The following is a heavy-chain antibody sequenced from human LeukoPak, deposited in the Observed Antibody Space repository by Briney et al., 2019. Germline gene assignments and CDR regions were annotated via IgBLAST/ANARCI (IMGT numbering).Heavy chain of an antibody. CDR3: AKDQPPGPLKYYDYVWGSDAFDI. J-gene: IGHJ3*02. CDR1: GFTFSSYS. D-gene: IGHD3-16*01. CDR2: ISSSSSYI. Sequence: PGGSLRLSCAASGFTFSSYSMNWVRQAPGKGLEWVSSISSSSSYIYYADSVKGRFTISRDNSKNTLYLQMNSLRAEDTAVYYCAKDQPPGPLKYYDYVWGSDAFDIWGQGTMVTVSS. V-gene: IGHV3-21*01.